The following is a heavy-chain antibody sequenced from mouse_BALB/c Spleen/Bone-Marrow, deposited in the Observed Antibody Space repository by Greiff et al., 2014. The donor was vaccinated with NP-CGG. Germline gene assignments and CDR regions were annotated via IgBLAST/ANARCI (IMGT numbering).Heavy chain of an antibody. Sequence: EVKLEESGGGLVQPGGSMKLSCVASGFTFSNYWMNWVRQSPEKGLEWVAEIRLKSNNYATHYAESVKGMFTISRDDSKSSVYLQMNNLRAEDTGIYYRTRILRLLDYWGQGTTLTVSS. CDR2: IRLKSNNYAT. J-gene: IGHJ2*01. V-gene: IGHV6-6*02. CDR3: TRILRLLDY. CDR1: GFTFSNYW. D-gene: IGHD1-2*01.